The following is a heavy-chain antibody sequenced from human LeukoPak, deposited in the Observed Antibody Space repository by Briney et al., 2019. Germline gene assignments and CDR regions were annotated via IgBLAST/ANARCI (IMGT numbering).Heavy chain of an antibody. CDR3: AGLRYFVY. Sequence: AGGSLRLSCAASAFTVSSNYMCWGRQAPGKGLEWGSIIYSGGSTYYADSVKGRFTISRDNSTNTLSLQMNSLRAEDTAVYYCAGLRYFVYWGQGTLVTVSS. V-gene: IGHV3-53*01. CDR2: IYSGGST. CDR1: AFTVSSNY. D-gene: IGHD3-9*01. J-gene: IGHJ4*02.